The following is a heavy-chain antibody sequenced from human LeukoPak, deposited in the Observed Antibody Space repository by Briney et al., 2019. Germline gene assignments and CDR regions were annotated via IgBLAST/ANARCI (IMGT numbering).Heavy chain of an antibody. Sequence: PGGSLRLSCAASGFTISSYAMSWVRQAPGKGLEWVSATSATGGSSYYADSVKGRFTISRDNSKNRLYPQMNSLRAEDTALYYCAKGAGRDYYDSSGRFYYFDYWGQGTLVTVSS. CDR3: AKGAGRDYYDSSGRFYYFDY. CDR2: TSATGGSS. CDR1: GFTISSYA. J-gene: IGHJ4*02. D-gene: IGHD3-22*01. V-gene: IGHV3-23*01.